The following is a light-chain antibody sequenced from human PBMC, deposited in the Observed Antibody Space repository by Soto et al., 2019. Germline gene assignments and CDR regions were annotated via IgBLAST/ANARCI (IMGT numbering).Light chain of an antibody. CDR2: DDS. CDR3: QVWDISSDHVV. V-gene: IGLV3-21*02. CDR1: DIGSKS. J-gene: IGLJ2*01. Sequence: SYELTQPPSVSVAPGQTARMTCAGNDIGSKSVHWYQKRPGQAPVLVVYDDSDRPSGIAERFSGSNSGTTATLIISRVEAGDEADYFCQVWDISSDHVVFGGGTTLTVL.